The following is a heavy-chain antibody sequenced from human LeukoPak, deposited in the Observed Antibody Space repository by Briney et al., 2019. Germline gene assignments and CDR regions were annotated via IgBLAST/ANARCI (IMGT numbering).Heavy chain of an antibody. D-gene: IGHD6-13*01. V-gene: IGHV4-34*01. Sequence: PSETLSLTCAVYGGSFSGYYWSWIRQPPGKGLEWIGEINHSGSTNYNPSLKSRVTISVDTSKNQFSLKLSSVTAADTAVYYCARIIAAAGEGAFDIWGQGTMVTVPS. CDR3: ARIIAAAGEGAFDI. CDR2: INHSGST. CDR1: GGSFSGYY. J-gene: IGHJ3*02.